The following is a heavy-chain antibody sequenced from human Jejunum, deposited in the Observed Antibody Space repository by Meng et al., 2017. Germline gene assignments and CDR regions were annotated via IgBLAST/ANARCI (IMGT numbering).Heavy chain of an antibody. D-gene: IGHD5-18*01. CDR2: FFNSGYI. V-gene: IGHV4-4*07. Sequence: SETLSLTCTVSGDSISGYYWSWIRQPAGKGLEWIGRFFNSGYINYNPSLKSRVTMSVDTSENQFSLKLSSVTAADTAVYYCARLTSGYTYLFDYWGQGNLVTVSS. CDR1: GDSISGYY. CDR3: ARLTSGYTYLFDY. J-gene: IGHJ4*02.